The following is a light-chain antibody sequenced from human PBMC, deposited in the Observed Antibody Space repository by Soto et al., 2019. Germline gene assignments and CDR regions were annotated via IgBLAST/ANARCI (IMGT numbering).Light chain of an antibody. CDR3: QHYNNWPLT. CDR2: GAS. V-gene: IGKV3-15*01. Sequence: EIVMTQSPATLSVSPGERATLSCRASQSVSINLAWYQQKPGQAPRLLINGASTRATGIPARFSGSGSGTEFTLTISSLQSEEFAVYYCQHYNNWPLTFGGGTKVEIK. J-gene: IGKJ4*01. CDR1: QSVSIN.